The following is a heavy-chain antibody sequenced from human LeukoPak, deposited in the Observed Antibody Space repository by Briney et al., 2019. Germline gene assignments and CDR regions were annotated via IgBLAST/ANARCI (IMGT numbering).Heavy chain of an antibody. CDR3: ATAPVGAIPFDY. D-gene: IGHD1-26*01. V-gene: IGHV3-30-3*01. Sequence: GRSLRLSCAASGFTFSSYAMHWVRQAPGKGLEWVAVISYDGSNKYYADSVKGRFTISRDNSKNTLCLQMNSLRAEDTAVYYCATAPVGAIPFDYWGQGTLVTVSS. CDR1: GFTFSSYA. J-gene: IGHJ4*02. CDR2: ISYDGSNK.